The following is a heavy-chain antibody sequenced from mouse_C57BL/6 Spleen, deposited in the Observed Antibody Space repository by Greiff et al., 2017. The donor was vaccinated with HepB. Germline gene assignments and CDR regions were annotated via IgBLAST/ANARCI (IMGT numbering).Heavy chain of an antibody. J-gene: IGHJ2*01. Sequence: VQLQQSVAELVRPGASVKLSCTASGFTIKNTYMHWVKQRPEQGLEWIGRIDPANGNTKYAPKFQGKATITADTSSNTAYLQLSSLTSEDTAIYYCARDSSGYRYYFDYWGQGTTLTVSS. CDR3: ARDSSGYRYYFDY. CDR2: IDPANGNT. CDR1: GFTIKNTY. D-gene: IGHD3-2*02. V-gene: IGHV14-3*01.